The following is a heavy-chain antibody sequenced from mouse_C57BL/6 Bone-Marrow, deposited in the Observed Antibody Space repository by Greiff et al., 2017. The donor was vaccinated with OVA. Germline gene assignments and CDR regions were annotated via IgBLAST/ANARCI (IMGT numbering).Heavy chain of an antibody. D-gene: IGHD2-4*01. J-gene: IGHJ2*01. V-gene: IGHV2-2*01. CDR1: GFSLTSYG. CDR3: ARIYDYGVDY. Sequence: QVQLQQSGPGLVQPSQSLSITCTVSGFSLTSYGVHWVRQSPGKGLEWLGVIWSGGSTDYNAAFISRLSISKDNSKSQVFLKMNSLQTDDTARYYCARIYDYGVDYWGQGTTLTVSS. CDR2: IWSGGST.